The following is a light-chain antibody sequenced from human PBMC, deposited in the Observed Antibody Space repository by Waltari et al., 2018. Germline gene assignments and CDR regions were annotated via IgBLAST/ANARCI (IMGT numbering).Light chain of an antibody. CDR1: QSLLFNSDSKSY. Sequence: DIVLTQSPEFMAVSLGERATLNCKSSQSLLFNSDSKSYLAWYQQRRGQPPTLLIYWASTRESGVPDRFNGSGSGTDFSLTISSLQAEDAAVYYCQQRKQWPPYTFGQGTKLEIK. CDR2: WAS. V-gene: IGKV4-1*01. CDR3: QQRKQWPPYT. J-gene: IGKJ2*01.